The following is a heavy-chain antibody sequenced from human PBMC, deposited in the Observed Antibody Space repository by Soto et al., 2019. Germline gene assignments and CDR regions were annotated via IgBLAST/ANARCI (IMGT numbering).Heavy chain of an antibody. J-gene: IGHJ6*02. CDR3: VHLSGSLYHYYGLDV. D-gene: IGHD1-26*01. CDR1: GASVSSSNHY. Sequence: SGTLSLTCTFSGASVSSSNHYWSWVRQPPGKGLEWIGYVYYSGSTNSNPSLKSRVTLSLDTSRSQFSLKLNSVTAADTAVYYCVHLSGSLYHYYGLDVWGQGTTVTVSS. V-gene: IGHV4-61*01. CDR2: VYYSGST.